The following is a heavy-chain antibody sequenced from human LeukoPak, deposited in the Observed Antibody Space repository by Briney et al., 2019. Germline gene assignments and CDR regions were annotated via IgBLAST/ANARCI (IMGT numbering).Heavy chain of an antibody. Sequence: GESLKISCKGSGYSFTNYWIGWVRQMPGKGLEWMGIIYPGDSDTRHSPSFQGQVTISADKSINTAYLQWSSLKASDTAMYYCARRGEDYYFDYWGQGILVTVSS. D-gene: IGHD3-10*01. CDR1: GYSFTNYW. CDR2: IYPGDSDT. CDR3: ARRGEDYYFDY. J-gene: IGHJ4*02. V-gene: IGHV5-51*01.